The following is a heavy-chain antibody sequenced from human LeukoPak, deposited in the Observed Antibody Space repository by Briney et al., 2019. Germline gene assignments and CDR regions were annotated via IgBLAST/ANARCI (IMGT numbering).Heavy chain of an antibody. D-gene: IGHD1-26*01. CDR3: AREVLVGATSWFDP. CDR1: GGSISSYY. CDR2: IYYSGST. J-gene: IGHJ5*02. Sequence: SETLSLTCTVSGGSISSYYWSWIRQPPGKGLEWIGYIYYSGSTNYNPSLKSRVTISVDTSKNQSSLKLSSVTAADTAVYYYAREVLVGATSWFDPWGQGTLVTVSS. V-gene: IGHV4-59*01.